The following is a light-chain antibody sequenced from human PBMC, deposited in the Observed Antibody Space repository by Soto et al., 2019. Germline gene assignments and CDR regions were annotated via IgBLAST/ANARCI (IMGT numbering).Light chain of an antibody. CDR2: KAS. J-gene: IGKJ1*01. CDR3: QQYNSYPWK. CDR1: QSISSW. V-gene: IGKV1-5*03. Sequence: DIQMTQSPSTLSASVGDRVTITCRASQSISSWLAWYQQQPGKAPKLLIYKASSLESGVPSRFSGSGSGTEFTLTISSLQPDDFATYYCQQYNSYPWKFGQGTKVASK.